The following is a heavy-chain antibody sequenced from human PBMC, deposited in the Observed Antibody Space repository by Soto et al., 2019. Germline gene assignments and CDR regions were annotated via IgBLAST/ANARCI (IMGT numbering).Heavy chain of an antibody. D-gene: IGHD3-10*01. J-gene: IGHJ5*02. CDR1: GGSISRYY. V-gene: IGHV4-59*01. CDR2: IYYSGIT. Sequence: SETLSLTCTGSGGSISRYYWSWIREPPGKGLEWIGYIYYSGITKYSPSLKSRVTISVDTSKNQFSLKLSSVTAADTAVYYCARDSGSGRYTYISFAAWGQ. CDR3: ARDSGSGRYTYISFAA.